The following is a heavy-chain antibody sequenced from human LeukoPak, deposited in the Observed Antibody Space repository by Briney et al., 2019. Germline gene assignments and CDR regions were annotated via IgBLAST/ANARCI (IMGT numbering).Heavy chain of an antibody. CDR1: GASVSSGSYS. CDR3: ARSHISTGSFDF. Sequence: SETLSLTCTVSGASVSSGSYSWNWNRQPPGKGLVWIGYMFYRGSTNYNPSLKSRVTISVDSSKNQFSLNLSSVTAADTAVYYCARSHISTGSFDFWGQGTLVTVSS. CDR2: MFYRGST. V-gene: IGHV4-61*01. D-gene: IGHD3-9*01. J-gene: IGHJ4*02.